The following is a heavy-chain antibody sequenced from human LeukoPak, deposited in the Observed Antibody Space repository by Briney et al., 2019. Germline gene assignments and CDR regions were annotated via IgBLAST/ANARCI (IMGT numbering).Heavy chain of an antibody. V-gene: IGHV4-59*08. CDR1: GGSISGYY. CDR2: IHYSGST. D-gene: IGHD2-15*01. CDR3: ARRRNGGGILFDY. J-gene: IGHJ4*02. Sequence: PSETLSLTCTVSGGSISGYYWSWIRQPPGKGLEWIGYIHYSGSTKYSPSLKSRVTISVDTSKNQFSLKLSSVTAADTTVYYCARRRNGGGILFDYWGQGTLVTVSS.